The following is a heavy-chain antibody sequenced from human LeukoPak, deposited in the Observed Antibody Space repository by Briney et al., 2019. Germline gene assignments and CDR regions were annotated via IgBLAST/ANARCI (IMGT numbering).Heavy chain of an antibody. CDR1: GFTFSSYA. J-gene: IGHJ4*02. CDR2: ISGSGGGT. CDR3: AKELFIVVTGTVFDY. D-gene: IGHD6-19*01. Sequence: GGSLRLSCAASGFTFSSYAMIWVRQAPGKGLEWVSTISGSGGGTYYADSVKGRFTISRDNSKNTLYLQMNSLRAEDTAVYYCAKELFIVVTGTVFDYWGQGTLVTVSS. V-gene: IGHV3-23*01.